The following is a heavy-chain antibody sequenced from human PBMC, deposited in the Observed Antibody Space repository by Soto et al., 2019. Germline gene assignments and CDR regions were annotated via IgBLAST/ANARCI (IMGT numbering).Heavy chain of an antibody. Sequence: QVQLQESGPGLVKPSQTLSLTCTVSGGSISSGGYYWSWIRQHPGKGLEWIGYIYYSGSTYYNPSLKRRVTISVDTSKNQFSLKLSSVTAADTAVYYCARDRNYGDYFFSARGGGMDVWGQGTTVTVSS. CDR2: IYYSGST. CDR3: ARDRNYGDYFFSARGGGMDV. J-gene: IGHJ6*02. CDR1: GGSISSGGYY. V-gene: IGHV4-31*03. D-gene: IGHD4-17*01.